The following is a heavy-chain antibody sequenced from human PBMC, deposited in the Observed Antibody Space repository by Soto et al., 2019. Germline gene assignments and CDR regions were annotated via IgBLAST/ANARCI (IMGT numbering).Heavy chain of an antibody. CDR2: IYSGGST. D-gene: IGHD5-12*01. CDR3: AAEEGASSGYDLYYYYMDV. J-gene: IGHJ6*03. CDR1: GFTVSSNY. Sequence: GGSLRLSCAASGFTVSSNYMSWVRQAPGKGLEWVSVIYSGGSTYYADSVKGRFTISRDNSKNTLYLQMNSLRAEDTAVYYCAAEEGASSGYDLYYYYMDVWGKGTTVTVSS. V-gene: IGHV3-66*01.